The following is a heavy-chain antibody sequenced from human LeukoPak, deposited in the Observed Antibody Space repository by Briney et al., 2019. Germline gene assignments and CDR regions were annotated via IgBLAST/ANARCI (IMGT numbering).Heavy chain of an antibody. CDR3: ARDTAVRGNDYYYYGMDV. D-gene: IGHD3-10*01. J-gene: IGHJ6*02. CDR2: IYYSGST. CDR1: GGSISSYY. Sequence: PSETLSLTCTVSGGSISSYYWSWIRQPPGKGLEWIGYIYYSGSTNYNPSLKSRVTISVDTSKNQFSLKLSSVTAADTAVYYCARDTAVRGNDYYYYGMDVWGQGTTVTVSS. V-gene: IGHV4-59*01.